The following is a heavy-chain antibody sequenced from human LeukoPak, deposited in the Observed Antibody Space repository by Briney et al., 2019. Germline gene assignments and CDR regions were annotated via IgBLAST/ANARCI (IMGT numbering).Heavy chain of an antibody. CDR3: ARDGYSFGHDFDY. CDR2: IKGDGSST. J-gene: IGHJ4*02. D-gene: IGHD5-18*01. V-gene: IGHV3-74*01. Sequence: GGSLRLSCAASGFTFSSYTMNWVRHTPGKGLVWVSRIKGDGSSTSYADSVKGRFTISRDNAKNTLYLQMNSLRAEDTAVYYCARDGYSFGHDFDYWGQGTLVTVSS. CDR1: GFTFSSYT.